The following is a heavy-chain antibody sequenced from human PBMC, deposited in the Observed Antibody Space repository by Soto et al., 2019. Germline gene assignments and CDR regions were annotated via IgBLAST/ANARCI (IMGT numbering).Heavy chain of an antibody. CDR3: ASLVRRFTGYYYYSMDV. CDR1: GGSISSGGYY. J-gene: IGHJ6*04. CDR2: IYYSEST. V-gene: IGHV4-31*03. Sequence: QLHLQESGPGLVKPSQTLSLTCTVSGGSISSGGYYWSWIRQHPGKGLEWIGYIYYSESTYYNPSLKSRVTISVDTYKNQFSLKLSSVTAADTAVYYCASLVRRFTGYYYYSMDVGGKGPTVTVSS. D-gene: IGHD3-10*01.